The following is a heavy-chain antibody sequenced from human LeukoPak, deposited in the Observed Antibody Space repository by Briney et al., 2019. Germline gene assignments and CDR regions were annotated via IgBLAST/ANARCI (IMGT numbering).Heavy chain of an antibody. Sequence: GGSLRLSCAASGLTFSSYGMHWVRQAPGKGLEWVAVIWYDGSNKYYVDSVKGRFTISRDNSKNTLYLQMNSLRDEDTAVYYCARYNEPLAFDYWGQGTQVTVSS. CDR3: ARYNEPLAFDY. CDR1: GLTFSSYG. V-gene: IGHV3-33*01. CDR2: IWYDGSNK. J-gene: IGHJ4*02. D-gene: IGHD1-14*01.